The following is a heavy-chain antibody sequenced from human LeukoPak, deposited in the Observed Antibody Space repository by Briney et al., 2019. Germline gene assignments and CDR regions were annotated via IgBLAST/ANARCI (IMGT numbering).Heavy chain of an antibody. V-gene: IGHV6-1*01. CDR3: ARGYDILTGYYVDYYYYGMDA. CDR1: GDSVSSNSAA. CDR2: TYYRSKWYN. J-gene: IGHJ6*04. D-gene: IGHD3-9*01. Sequence: SQTLSLTCAISGDSVSSNSAAWNWIRQSPSRGLEWLGRTYYRSKWYNDYAVKSRITINPDTSKNQFSLQLNSVTPEDTAVYYCARGYDILTGYYVDYYYYGMDAWGKGTTVTVSS.